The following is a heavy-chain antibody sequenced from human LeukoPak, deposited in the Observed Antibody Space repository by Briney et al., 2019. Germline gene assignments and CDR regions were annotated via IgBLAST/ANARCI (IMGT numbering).Heavy chain of an antibody. CDR3: ARVGRGGMATPTFES. J-gene: IGHJ4*02. V-gene: IGHV4-39*01. Sequence: PSETLSLTCTVSGGSISSDSYYWGWIRQPPGKGLEFIGSVYYSGSAYYNPSLKSRVTISVDTSKNQFSLKLSSVTAADTAVYYCARVGRGGMATPTFESWGQGTLVTVSS. D-gene: IGHD5-24*01. CDR2: VYYSGSA. CDR1: GGSISSDSYY.